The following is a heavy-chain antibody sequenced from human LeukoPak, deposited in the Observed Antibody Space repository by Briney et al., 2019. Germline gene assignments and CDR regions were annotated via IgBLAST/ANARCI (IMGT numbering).Heavy chain of an antibody. D-gene: IGHD3-3*01. Sequence: PGGSLRLSCAASGFTFSSYWMSWVRQAPGKGLEWVANIKQDGSEKYYVDSVKGRFTISRDNAKNSLYLQMNSLRAEDTAVYYCARVGVDYDFWSGYYPTYHFDYWGQGTLVTVSS. J-gene: IGHJ4*02. CDR3: ARVGVDYDFWSGYYPTYHFDY. V-gene: IGHV3-7*01. CDR2: IKQDGSEK. CDR1: GFTFSSYW.